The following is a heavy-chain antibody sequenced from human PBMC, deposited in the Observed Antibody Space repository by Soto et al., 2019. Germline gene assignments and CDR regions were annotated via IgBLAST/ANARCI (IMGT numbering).Heavy chain of an antibody. J-gene: IGHJ4*02. CDR2: ISSSGSTI. V-gene: IGHV3-11*04. Sequence: GGSLRLSCAASGFTFSDYYMSWIRQAPGKGLEWVSYISSSGSTIYYADSVKGRFTISRDNAKNSLYLEMNSLRAEDTAVYYCARESEDLTSNFDYWGQGTLVTVSS. CDR1: GFTFSDYY. CDR3: ARESEDLTSNFDY.